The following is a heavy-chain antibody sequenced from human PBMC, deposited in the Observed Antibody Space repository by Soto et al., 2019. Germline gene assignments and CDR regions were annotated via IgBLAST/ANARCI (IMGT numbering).Heavy chain of an antibody. CDR1: GGSISSYY. CDR2: IYYSGST. D-gene: IGHD2-15*01. J-gene: IGHJ4*02. Sequence: SETLSLTCTVSGGSISSYYWSWIRQPPGKGLEWIGYIYYSGSTNYNPSLKSRVTISVDTSKNQFSLKLSSVTAADTAVYYCARQLGYCSGGSCYQWNFDYWGQGTLVTVSS. V-gene: IGHV4-59*08. CDR3: ARQLGYCSGGSCYQWNFDY.